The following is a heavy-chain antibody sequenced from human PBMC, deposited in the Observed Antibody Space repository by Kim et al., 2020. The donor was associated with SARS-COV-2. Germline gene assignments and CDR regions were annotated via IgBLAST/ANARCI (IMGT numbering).Heavy chain of an antibody. D-gene: IGHD6-19*01. V-gene: IGHV3-33*01. CDR3: ARWGSSGWYYFDY. J-gene: IGHJ4*02. Sequence: YADSVKGRFTISRDNSKTTLYLQMNSLRAEDTAVYYCARWGSSGWYYFDYWGQGTLVTVSS.